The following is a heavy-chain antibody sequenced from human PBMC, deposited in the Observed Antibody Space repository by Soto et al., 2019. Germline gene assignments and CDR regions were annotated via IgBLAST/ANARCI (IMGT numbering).Heavy chain of an antibody. Sequence: GGSLRLSCAASGFTFSSYAMHWVRQAPGKGLEWVAVISYDGSNKYYADSVKGRFTISRDNSKNTLYLQMNSLRAEDTAVYYCARGYALSQSICYRRYCDYYYGMDVWGQGTTVTVSS. CDR3: ARGYALSQSICYRRYCDYYYGMDV. CDR2: ISYDGSNK. D-gene: IGHD2-2*01. J-gene: IGHJ6*02. CDR1: GFTFSSYA. V-gene: IGHV3-30-3*01.